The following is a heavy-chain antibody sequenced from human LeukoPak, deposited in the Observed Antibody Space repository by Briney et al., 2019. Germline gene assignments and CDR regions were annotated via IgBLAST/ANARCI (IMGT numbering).Heavy chain of an antibody. J-gene: IGHJ4*02. CDR3: AQGTPGSSNWY. CDR1: VGSISSYY. Sequence: PSETLSLTCTLSVGSISSYYLNSIPQPAGKRLEWIGRIFTSGTTNYNPPLKSRVTLTVDTSKNHFSLRLSSVTAADTAVYYCAQGTPGSSNWYWGQGTLVTVSS. CDR2: IFTSGTT. D-gene: IGHD6-13*01. V-gene: IGHV4-4*07.